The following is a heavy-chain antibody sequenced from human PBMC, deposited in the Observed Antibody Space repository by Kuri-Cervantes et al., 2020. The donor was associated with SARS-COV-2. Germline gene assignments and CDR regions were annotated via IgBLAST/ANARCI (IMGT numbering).Heavy chain of an antibody. CDR1: GFTFSSYG. D-gene: IGHD5-24*01. CDR2: IRYDGSNK. J-gene: IGHJ3*02. V-gene: IGHV3-30*02. Sequence: GSLRLSCAASGFTFSSYGMHWVRQAPGKGLEWVAFIRYDGSNKYYADSVKGRFTISRDNSKNTLYLQMNSLRAEDTAVYYCARDSERGMATMDAFDIWGQGTMVTVSS. CDR3: ARDSERGMATMDAFDI.